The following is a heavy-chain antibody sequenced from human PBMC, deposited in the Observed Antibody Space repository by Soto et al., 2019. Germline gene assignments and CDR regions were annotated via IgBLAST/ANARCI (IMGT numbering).Heavy chain of an antibody. CDR3: ARSQGVAVAGTMGY. Sequence: ASVKVSCKASGYTFTSYAMHWVRQAPGQRLEWMGWINAGNGNTKYSQKFQGRVTITRDTSASTAYMELSSLRSEDTAVYYCARSQGVAVAGTMGYWGQGTLVTVSS. J-gene: IGHJ4*02. D-gene: IGHD6-19*01. CDR2: INAGNGNT. V-gene: IGHV1-3*01. CDR1: GYTFTSYA.